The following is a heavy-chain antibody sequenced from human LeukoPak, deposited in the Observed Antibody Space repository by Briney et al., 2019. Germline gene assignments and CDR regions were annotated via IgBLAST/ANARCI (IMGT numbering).Heavy chain of an antibody. J-gene: IGHJ4*02. Sequence: SGTLSLTCAASGGSISSSNWWNWVRQPPGKGLEWIGEIYHSGNTNYNPSLKSRVTISLDKSKNQFSLKLTSVTAADTAVYYCATYDILTTYGGGTTYWGQGTLVTVSS. CDR1: GGSISSSNW. V-gene: IGHV4-4*02. CDR2: IYHSGNT. D-gene: IGHD3-9*01. CDR3: ATYDILTTYGGGTTY.